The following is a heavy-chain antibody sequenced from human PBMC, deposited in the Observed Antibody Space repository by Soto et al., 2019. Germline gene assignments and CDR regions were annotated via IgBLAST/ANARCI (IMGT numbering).Heavy chain of an antibody. CDR2: INSDGSST. D-gene: IGHD1-1*01. V-gene: IGHV3-74*01. CDR1: GFTFSSYW. CDR3: ARDHVGYNNYYYGMDV. J-gene: IGHJ6*02. Sequence: EVQLVESGGGLVQPGGSLRLSCAASGFTFSSYWMHWVRQAPGKGLVWVSRINSDGSSTSYADSVKGRFTISRDNAKNTLYLQMNSLRAEDTAVYYCARDHVGYNNYYYGMDVWGQGTTVTVSS.